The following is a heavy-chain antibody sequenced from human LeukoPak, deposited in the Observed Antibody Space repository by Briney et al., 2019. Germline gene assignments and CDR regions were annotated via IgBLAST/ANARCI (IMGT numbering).Heavy chain of an antibody. J-gene: IGHJ4*02. CDR3: ARVQTAAGDY. Sequence: GVALRLCCAAAGLTFRSNWMTWVREALGGGRKWVANIKQDGSEKYYVDSVKGRFTISRDNAKNSLDLQMNSLRDEDTAVYYCARVQTAAGDYWGQGTLVTVSS. CDR2: IKQDGSEK. D-gene: IGHD6-13*01. CDR1: GLTFRSNW. V-gene: IGHV3-7*01.